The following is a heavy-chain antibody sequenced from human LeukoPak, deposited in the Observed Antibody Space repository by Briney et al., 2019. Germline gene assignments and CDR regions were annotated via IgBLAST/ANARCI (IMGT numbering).Heavy chain of an antibody. J-gene: IGHJ4*02. CDR1: GFTFDDYA. CDR3: AKGRHHYSNYDLGY. Sequence: GGSLRLSCAASGFTFDDYAMHWVRQAPGKGLEWVSGISWNSGSIGYADSVKGRFTISRDNAKNSLYLQMNSLRAEDTALYYCAKGRHHYSNYDLGYWGREPWSPSPQ. CDR2: ISWNSGSI. D-gene: IGHD4-11*01. V-gene: IGHV3-9*01.